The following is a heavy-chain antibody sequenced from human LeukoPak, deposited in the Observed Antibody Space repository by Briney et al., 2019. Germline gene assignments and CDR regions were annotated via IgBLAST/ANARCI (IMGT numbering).Heavy chain of an antibody. CDR1: GFTVTTNY. Sequence: GGSLRLSCAASGFTVTTNYMTWVRQAPGKGLEWVSIIYSGGYTDYTDSVKGRFTISRDNSKNTLDLQMNSLRAEDTAVYYCARRLEYSGSKGVFDYWGQGTLVTVSS. V-gene: IGHV3-66*01. J-gene: IGHJ4*02. CDR2: IYSGGYT. D-gene: IGHD1-26*01. CDR3: ARRLEYSGSKGVFDY.